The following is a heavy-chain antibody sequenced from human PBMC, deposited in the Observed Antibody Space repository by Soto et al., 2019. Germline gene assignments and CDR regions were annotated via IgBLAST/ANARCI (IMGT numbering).Heavy chain of an antibody. CDR2: ISWDGGST. J-gene: IGHJ4*02. CDR3: AKDMGSGWYVGIDY. V-gene: IGHV3-43*01. CDR1: GFTFDDYT. Sequence: GGSLRLSCAVSGFTFDDYTMHWVRQAPGKGLEWVSLISWDGGSTYYADSVKGRFTISRDNSKNSLYLQMNSLRTEDTALYYCAKDMGSGWYVGIDYWGQGTLVTVSS. D-gene: IGHD6-19*01.